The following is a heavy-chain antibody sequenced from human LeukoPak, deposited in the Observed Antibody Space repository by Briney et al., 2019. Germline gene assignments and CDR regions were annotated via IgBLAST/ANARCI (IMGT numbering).Heavy chain of an antibody. CDR2: IKSDGST. J-gene: IGHJ1*01. V-gene: IGHV3-74*01. CDR1: GFTFSSYW. CDR3: ARAPSEIGGYYPEYFRH. Sequence: WGSLTLSCAVSGFTFSSYWMHWVRQAPGKGLVWVSRIKSDGSTNYADSVKGRFTISRDNAKNTVSLQMNSLRAEDTGVYYCARAPSEIGGYYPEYFRHWGQGTLVTVSS. D-gene: IGHD3-22*01.